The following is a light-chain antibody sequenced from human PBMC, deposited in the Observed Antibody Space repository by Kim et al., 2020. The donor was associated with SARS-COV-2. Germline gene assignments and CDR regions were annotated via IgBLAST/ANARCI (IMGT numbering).Light chain of an antibody. CDR3: CSYVGSSKWV. J-gene: IGLJ3*02. CDR1: NSDIGEYNS. V-gene: IGLV2-8*01. Sequence: QSALTQPPSASGSPGQSVTISCTGTNSDIGEYNSVSWYQQHPGKAPKLIISEVNKRPSGVPDRFSGSRSGNTASLTVSGLQTEDEATYYCCSYVGSSKWVFGGGTKLTVL. CDR2: EVN.